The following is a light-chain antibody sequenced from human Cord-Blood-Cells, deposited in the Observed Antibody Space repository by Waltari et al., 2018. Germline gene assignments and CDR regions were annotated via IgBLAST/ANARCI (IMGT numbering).Light chain of an antibody. J-gene: IGKJ2*03. Sequence: DVVMTQSPLSLPVTLGQPASISCRSSPSIVYSDGNTYLNWFQQRPGQSPRRLIYKVSNRDSGVPDRFSGSWSGTDFTLRISRVEAEDVGVYYCMQGTHWPPYSFGQGTKLEIK. CDR1: PSIVYSDGNTY. CDR2: KVS. V-gene: IGKV2-30*01. CDR3: MQGTHWPPYS.